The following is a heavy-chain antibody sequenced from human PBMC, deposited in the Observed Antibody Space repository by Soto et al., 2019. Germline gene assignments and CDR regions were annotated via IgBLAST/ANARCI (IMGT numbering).Heavy chain of an antibody. Sequence: GGSLRLSCAASGFTFSSYAMSWVRQAPGEGLEWVSASSGSGGSTYYADSVKGRFTISRDNSKNTLYLQMNSLRAEDAAVYYCAKGKGGYCSGGSCYPGYWGQGTLVTVSS. CDR3: AKGKGGYCSGGSCYPGY. V-gene: IGHV3-23*01. CDR1: GFTFSSYA. J-gene: IGHJ4*02. CDR2: SSGSGGST. D-gene: IGHD2-15*01.